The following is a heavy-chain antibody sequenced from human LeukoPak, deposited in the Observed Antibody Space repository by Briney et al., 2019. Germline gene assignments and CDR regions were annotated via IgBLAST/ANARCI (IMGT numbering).Heavy chain of an antibody. CDR2: INSDGSWT. Sequence: PGGSLRLSCAASGNYCMHWVRQAPGKRLVWVSHINSDGSWTGYADSVKGRFTISKDNAKNTVYLQMNNLRAEDTAVYYCVSFYETNWGRGTLVTVSS. CDR1: GNYC. D-gene: IGHD2-2*01. V-gene: IGHV3-74*01. J-gene: IGHJ4*02. CDR3: VSFYETN.